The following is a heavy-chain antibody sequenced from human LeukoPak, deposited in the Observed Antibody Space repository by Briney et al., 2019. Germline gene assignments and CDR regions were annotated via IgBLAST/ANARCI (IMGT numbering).Heavy chain of an antibody. V-gene: IGHV3-48*02. D-gene: IGHD1-26*01. CDR2: ISGSSTTI. CDR1: GLMFTSFG. Sequence: GGFFRVSCAASGLMFTSFGMYWVRQAPGKGLEWVSYISGSSTTIYYADSVKGRFTISRDNAKSSLYLQMNSLRDEDTAVYYCARDLVGATASWGQGTLVTVSS. J-gene: IGHJ5*02. CDR3: ARDLVGATAS.